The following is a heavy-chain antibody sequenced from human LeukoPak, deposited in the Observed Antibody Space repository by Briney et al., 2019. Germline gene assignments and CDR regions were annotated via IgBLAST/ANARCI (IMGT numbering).Heavy chain of an antibody. CDR2: IIPILGIA. Sequence: SVKVSCKAPGGTFSSYAISWVRQAPGQGLEWMGRIIPILGIANYAQKFQGRVTITADKSTSTAYMELSSLRSEDTAVYYCARDYPGSTFDYWGQGTLVTVSS. CDR1: GGTFSSYA. CDR3: ARDYPGSTFDY. J-gene: IGHJ4*02. V-gene: IGHV1-69*04.